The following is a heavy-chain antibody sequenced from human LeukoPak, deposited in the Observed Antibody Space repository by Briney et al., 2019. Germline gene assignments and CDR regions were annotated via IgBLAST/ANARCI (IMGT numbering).Heavy chain of an antibody. J-gene: IGHJ4*02. CDR2: ISGSGGST. V-gene: IGHV3-23*01. CDR1: GFTSSSYA. Sequence: GGSLRLSCAASGFTSSSYAMSWVRQAPGKGLEWVSAISGSGGSTYYADSVKGRFTISRDNSKNTLYLQMNSLRAEDTAVYYCAKGGEWPNYYFDYWGQGTLVTVSS. CDR3: AKGGEWPNYYFDY. D-gene: IGHD3-10*01.